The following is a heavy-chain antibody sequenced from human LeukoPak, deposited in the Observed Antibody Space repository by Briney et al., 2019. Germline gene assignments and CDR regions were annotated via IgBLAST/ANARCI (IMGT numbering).Heavy chain of an antibody. D-gene: IGHD3-22*01. J-gene: IGHJ6*03. CDR2: ISYSGST. V-gene: IGHV4-59*01. CDR3: AVDNDSTGYYFSMDV. CDR1: GVSISNYY. Sequence: SETLSPTCTVSGVSISNYYWSWIRQTPGKGLEWIEYISYSGSTNYNPSLKGRVTISVDTSKNHFSLKLSSVTAADTAVYYCAVDNDSTGYYFSMDVWGKGTTVTVSS.